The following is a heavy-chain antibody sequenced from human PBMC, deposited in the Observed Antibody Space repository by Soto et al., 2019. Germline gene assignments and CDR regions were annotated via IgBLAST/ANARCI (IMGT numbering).Heavy chain of an antibody. V-gene: IGHV4-39*01. D-gene: IGHD6-13*01. CDR2: IYYSGST. J-gene: IGHJ4*02. CDR1: GGSIRSSTYY. CDR3: TRHEGGAAADRPLDY. Sequence: QLRLQESGPGLVKRSETLSLTCTVSGGSIRSSTYYWGWIRQPPGKGLEWIGSIYYSGSTHYNPSLKSRVTMSVDTSTNQFSLKLNSVTAADTAVYYCTRHEGGAAADRPLDYWGQGTLVTVSS.